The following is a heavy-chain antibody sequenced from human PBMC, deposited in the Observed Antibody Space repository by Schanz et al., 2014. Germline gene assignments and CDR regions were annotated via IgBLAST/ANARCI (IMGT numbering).Heavy chain of an antibody. J-gene: IGHJ4*02. D-gene: IGHD2-2*01. CDR1: GFTFSRHA. CDR3: AKSMYSTSWAFDF. V-gene: IGHV3-30*18. CDR2: ISYDGSKT. Sequence: QVELVESGGGVVQPGRSLRLSCAASGFTFSRHAMHWVRQAAGKGLEWVALISYDGSKTYYADSVKGRFTISRDNSKNTVYLQMNSLRTEDTSLYYCAKSMYSTSWAFDFWGQGAQVTVSS.